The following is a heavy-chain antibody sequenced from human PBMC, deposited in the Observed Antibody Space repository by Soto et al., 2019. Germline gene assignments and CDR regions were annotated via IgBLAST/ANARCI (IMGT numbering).Heavy chain of an antibody. CDR1: GYTFTSYD. CDR2: INPTSEYT. Sequence: ASLKVSCKASGYTFTSYDINWVRKAPGQGLEWVGWINPTSEYTAHAQKFQGRVTLTREISTATAYMELSSLTSEDTAVYFCARQVHPGYPSHWGPGTHGTVS. D-gene: IGHD1-1*01. CDR3: ARQVHPGYPSH. J-gene: IGHJ4*02. V-gene: IGHV1-8*01.